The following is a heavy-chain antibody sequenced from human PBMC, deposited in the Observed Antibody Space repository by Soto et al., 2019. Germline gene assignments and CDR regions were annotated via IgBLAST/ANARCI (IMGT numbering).Heavy chain of an antibody. CDR1: GYSFTTYW. J-gene: IGHJ6*02. CDR3: ARLDGLMTTVVVMDV. D-gene: IGHD4-17*01. Sequence: EVQLVQSGAEVKKPGESLRISCTGSGYSFTTYWINWVRQMPGKGLEWMGIIDPSHSYSNYSPAFQGHVTISADKSINTAYLQWSSLKASDTAIYYCARLDGLMTTVVVMDVWGQGTTVTVSS. V-gene: IGHV5-10-1*01. CDR2: IDPSHSYS.